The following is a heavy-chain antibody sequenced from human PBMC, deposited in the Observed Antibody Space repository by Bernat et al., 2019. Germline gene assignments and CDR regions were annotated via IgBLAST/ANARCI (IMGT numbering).Heavy chain of an antibody. Sequence: QVQLVESGGGVVQPGRSLRLSCAASGFTFSSYAMHWVRQAPGKGLEWVAVIWYDGSNKYYADSVKGRFTISRDNSKNTLYLQMNSLRAEDTAVYYCARDSRGMDVWGQGTTVTVSS. CDR3: ARDSRGMDV. J-gene: IGHJ6*02. CDR2: IWYDGSNK. V-gene: IGHV3-33*08. CDR1: GFTFSSYA.